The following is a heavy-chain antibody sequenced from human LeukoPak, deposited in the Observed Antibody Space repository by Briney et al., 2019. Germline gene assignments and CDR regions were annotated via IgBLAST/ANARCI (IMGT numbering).Heavy chain of an antibody. V-gene: IGHV3-33*01. CDR3: ARGYSSGLHFDY. Sequence: GRSLRLSCAASGFTFSNYGMHWVRQAPGKGLEWVAVMWYDGSNKYYTDSVKGRFTISRDNAKNTLYLQMNSLRAEDTAVYYCARGYSSGLHFDYWGQGTLVTVSS. J-gene: IGHJ4*02. CDR2: MWYDGSNK. CDR1: GFTFSNYG. D-gene: IGHD6-19*01.